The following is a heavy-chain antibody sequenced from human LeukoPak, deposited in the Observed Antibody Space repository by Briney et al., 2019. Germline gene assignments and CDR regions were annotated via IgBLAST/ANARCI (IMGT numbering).Heavy chain of an antibody. CDR3: AKGGWGVPIARGLDY. D-gene: IGHD2-2*01. CDR2: ITSSSSGGIT. J-gene: IGHJ4*02. Sequence: GSLRLSCAASGFTFSSYAMSWVRQTPGKGLEWVSAITSSSSGGITYYADSVKGRFTISRDNSKNTLYLQMDSLRAEDSAVFYCAKGGWGVPIARGLDYWGQGTLVTVS. V-gene: IGHV3-23*01. CDR1: GFTFSSYA.